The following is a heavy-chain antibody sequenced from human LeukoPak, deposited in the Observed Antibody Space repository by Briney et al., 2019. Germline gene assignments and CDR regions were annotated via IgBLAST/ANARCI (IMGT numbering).Heavy chain of an antibody. J-gene: IGHJ6*03. CDR2: ISAYNGNR. CDR3: ARTEDTAMASRYYYYYMDV. V-gene: IGHV1-18*01. CDR1: GYIFTSYG. D-gene: IGHD5-18*01. Sequence: ASVKVSCEASGYIFTSYGISWVRQAPGQGLEWMGWISAYNGNRNYAQKVQGRVTMTTDTSTSTAYMELRSLRSDDTAVYYCARTEDTAMASRYYYYYMDVWGKGTTVTVSS.